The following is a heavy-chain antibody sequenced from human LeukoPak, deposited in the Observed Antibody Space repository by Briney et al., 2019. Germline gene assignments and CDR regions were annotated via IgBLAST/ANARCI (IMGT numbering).Heavy chain of an antibody. Sequence: SQTLSLTCAISGDSVVTNNVAWNWIRQSPSRGLEWLGRTYLRSKWYNEYAVSVKSRITSNHAASRNHFSLQLNSVIPEDTAVYYCTRGKYSGFDIWGQGTMVTVSS. CDR2: TYLRSKWYN. D-gene: IGHD2-21*01. J-gene: IGHJ3*02. CDR3: TRGKYSGFDI. CDR1: GDSVVTNNVA. V-gene: IGHV6-1*01.